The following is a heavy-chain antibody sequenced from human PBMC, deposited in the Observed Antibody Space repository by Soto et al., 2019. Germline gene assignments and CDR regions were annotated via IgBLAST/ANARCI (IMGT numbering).Heavy chain of an antibody. CDR2: INHSGST. CDR1: GGSFSGYY. J-gene: IGHJ6*03. V-gene: IGHV4-34*01. D-gene: IGHD2-2*01. Sequence: QVQLQQWGAGLLKPSETLSLTCAVYGGSFSGYYWSWIRQPPGKGLEWIGEINHSGSTNYNPSLKSRVTISVDTSKNQFSLKLSSVTAADTAVYYCARGNSVVPAAMHAYYYYYYYMDVWGKGTTVTVSS. CDR3: ARGNSVVPAAMHAYYYYYYYMDV.